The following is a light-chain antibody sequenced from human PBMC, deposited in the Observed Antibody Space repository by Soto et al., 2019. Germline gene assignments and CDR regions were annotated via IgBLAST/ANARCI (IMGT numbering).Light chain of an antibody. CDR2: EVS. CDR3: SSYAGSNNMV. J-gene: IGLJ3*02. V-gene: IGLV2-8*01. Sequence: QSALTQPPSASGSPGQSVTISCTGTSSDVGGYNYVSWYQQHPGKAPKFMIYEVSKRPSGVPDRFSGSKSGNTASLTVSGLQAVDEADYYCSSYAGSNNMVFGGGTKLTVL. CDR1: SSDVGGYNY.